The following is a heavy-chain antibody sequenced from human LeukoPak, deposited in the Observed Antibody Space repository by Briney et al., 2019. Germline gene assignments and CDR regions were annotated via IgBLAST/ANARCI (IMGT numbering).Heavy chain of an antibody. CDR2: IYSGGST. Sequence: GGSLRLSCAASGFTVSSNYVSWARQAPGEGLEWVSVIYSGGSTYYADSVKGRFTISRHNSKNTLYLQMNSLRAEDTAVYCCASQVVPADVYGMDVWGQGTTVTVSS. CDR1: GFTVSSNY. D-gene: IGHD2-2*01. CDR3: ASQVVPADVYGMDV. V-gene: IGHV3-53*04. J-gene: IGHJ6*02.